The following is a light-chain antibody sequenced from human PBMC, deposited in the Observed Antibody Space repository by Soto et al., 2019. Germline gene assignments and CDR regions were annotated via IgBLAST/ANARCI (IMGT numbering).Light chain of an antibody. Sequence: QSALTQPPSVSGSPGQSVTISCTGTSTDFVSYNRVPCYQQPPGTAPKLIIYEASNRPSGVPDRFSGSKSGNTASLTISGLQAADEADYYCSLYTSENTYVFGTGTKVTV. CDR2: EAS. CDR3: SLYTSENTYV. V-gene: IGLV2-18*01. CDR1: STDFVSYNR. J-gene: IGLJ1*01.